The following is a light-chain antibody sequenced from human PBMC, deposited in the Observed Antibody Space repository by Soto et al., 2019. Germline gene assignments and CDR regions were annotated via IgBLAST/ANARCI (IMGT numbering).Light chain of an antibody. CDR1: QSVSSSY. CDR3: QQYKNWPPIT. J-gene: IGKJ5*01. CDR2: GAS. Sequence: EIVLTQYPGTLSLSPGERATLSCRASQSVSSSYLAWYQQKPGQAPRLLIYGASTRATGIPARFSGSGSGTEFTLTISSLQSEDFAVYYCQQYKNWPPITFGQGTRLEI. V-gene: IGKV3-15*01.